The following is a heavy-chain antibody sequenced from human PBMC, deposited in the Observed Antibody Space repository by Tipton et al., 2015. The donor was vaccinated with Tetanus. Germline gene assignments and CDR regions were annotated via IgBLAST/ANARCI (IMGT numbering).Heavy chain of an antibody. CDR2: IYPADSDT. Sequence: QLVQSGGEVKKPGESLKIYCKGSGYIFTNYWIGWVRQMPGKGLEWMGIIYPADSDTRYSPSFQGQVTIAVDKSINTVYLQWSSRKASDTPMVYCARAQCGDGVCNFDFWGQGARVTVAS. V-gene: IGHV5-51*01. J-gene: IGHJ4*02. CDR3: ARAQCGDGVCNFDF. D-gene: IGHD2-8*01. CDR1: GYIFTNYW.